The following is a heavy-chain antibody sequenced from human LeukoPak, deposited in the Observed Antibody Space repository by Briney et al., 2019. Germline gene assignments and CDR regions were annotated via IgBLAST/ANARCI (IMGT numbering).Heavy chain of an antibody. CDR1: GYTFSSYD. Sequence: GASVKVSCKASGYTFSSYDINWVRQATGQGLEWMGWMNPNSGNTGYAQKFQGRVTMTRNTSISTAYMELSSLRSEGTAVYYCARGLSYSSGRSFDYWGQGTPVTVSS. D-gene: IGHD6-19*01. CDR2: MNPNSGNT. CDR3: ARGLSYSSGRSFDY. J-gene: IGHJ4*02. V-gene: IGHV1-8*01.